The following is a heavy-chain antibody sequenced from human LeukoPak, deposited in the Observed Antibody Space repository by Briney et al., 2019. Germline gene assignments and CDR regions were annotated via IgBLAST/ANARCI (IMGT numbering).Heavy chain of an antibody. Sequence: SQTLSLTCTVSGGSISSGSYYWSWIRQPAGKGLEWIGRIYTSGSTNYNPSLKSRVTISVDTSKNQFSLKLSSVTAADTAVYYCASSGWPPCYWGQGTLVTVSS. J-gene: IGHJ4*02. CDR3: ASSGWPPCY. CDR1: GGSISSGSYY. D-gene: IGHD6-19*01. CDR2: IYTSGST. V-gene: IGHV4-61*02.